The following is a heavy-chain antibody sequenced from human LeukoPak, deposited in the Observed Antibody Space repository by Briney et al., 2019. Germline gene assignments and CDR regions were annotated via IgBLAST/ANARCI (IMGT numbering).Heavy chain of an antibody. Sequence: GSLRLSCATSGFTFSSNSMNWVRQPPGKGLESIGYIYYSGNTYYNRSLKSRLSIAIATSKKQFSLRLISVTAADTAVYFCARTHVVTATVDLWGQGTLVTVSS. V-gene: IGHV4-59*12. CDR3: ARTHVVTATVDL. D-gene: IGHD4-23*01. J-gene: IGHJ5*02. CDR1: GFTFSSNS. CDR2: IYYSGNT.